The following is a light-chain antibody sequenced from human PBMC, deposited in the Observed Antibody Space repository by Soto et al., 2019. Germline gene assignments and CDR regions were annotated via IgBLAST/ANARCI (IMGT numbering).Light chain of an antibody. CDR3: CSYAGSYPWV. J-gene: IGLJ3*02. CDR1: SSDVGGYNY. Sequence: QSALTQPRSVSGSPGQSVTISCTGTSSDVGGYNYVSWYQQHPGKAPKVMIYDVSKRPSGVPDRFSGSKSGNTASLTISGIQDDDDADYYCCSYAGSYPWVFGGGTKLTVL. CDR2: DVS. V-gene: IGLV2-11*01.